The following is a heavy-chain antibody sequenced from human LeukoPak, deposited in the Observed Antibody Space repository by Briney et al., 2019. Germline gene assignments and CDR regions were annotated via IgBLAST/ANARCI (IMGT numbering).Heavy chain of an antibody. V-gene: IGHV1-8*01. D-gene: IGHD4-17*01. J-gene: IGHJ6*02. CDR2: TNTNRGNT. CDR1: GYTSTSYD. CDR3: ARDRAPYGDYDGIYYYYGMDV. Sequence: ASVKVSCKASGYTSTSYDTNWVRQATGQGLEWMGWTNTNRGNTGYAQKFQGRVTMTRNTTISTAYMELSSLRSEDTAVYYCARDRAPYGDYDGIYYYYGMDVWGQGTTVTVSS.